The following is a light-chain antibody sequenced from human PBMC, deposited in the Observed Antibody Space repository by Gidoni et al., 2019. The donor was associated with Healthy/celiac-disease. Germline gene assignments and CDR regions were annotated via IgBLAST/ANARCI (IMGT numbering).Light chain of an antibody. CDR1: QSVSSY. Sequence: EIVLTQSPATLSLFPGERATLSCRASQSVSSYLAWYQQKPGQAPRLLIYDASNRATGIPARFSGSGSGTDFTLTISSLEPEDFAVYYCQQRSNWLRSFGQGTKLEIK. CDR2: DAS. V-gene: IGKV3-11*01. CDR3: QQRSNWLRS. J-gene: IGKJ2*03.